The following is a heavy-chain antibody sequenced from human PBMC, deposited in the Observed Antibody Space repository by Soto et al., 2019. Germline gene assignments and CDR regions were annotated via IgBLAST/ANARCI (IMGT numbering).Heavy chain of an antibody. J-gene: IGHJ4*02. Sequence: GGSLRLSCAASGFTFSSYAMSWVRQAPGKGLEWVSAISGSGGSTYYADSVKGRFTISRDNSKNTLYLQMNSLRAEDTAVYYCAKDLVVLMVYATQIVYWGPGTLVTVFS. V-gene: IGHV3-23*01. CDR3: AKDLVVLMVYATQIVY. CDR2: ISGSGGST. CDR1: GFTFSSYA. D-gene: IGHD2-8*01.